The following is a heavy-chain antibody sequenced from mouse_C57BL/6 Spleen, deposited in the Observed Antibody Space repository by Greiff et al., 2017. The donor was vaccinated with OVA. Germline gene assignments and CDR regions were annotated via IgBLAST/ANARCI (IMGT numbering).Heavy chain of an antibody. CDR1: GYAFSSSW. D-gene: IGHD1-1*01. J-gene: IGHJ4*01. V-gene: IGHV1-82*01. Sequence: QVQLKQSGPELVKPGASVKISCKASGYAFSSSWMNWVKQRPGRGLEWIGRIYPGDGDTNYNGKFKGKATLTADKSSSTAYMQRSSLTSEDSAVYFCTSLIITYDAMDYWGKGTSVTVSS. CDR3: TSLIITYDAMDY. CDR2: IYPGDGDT.